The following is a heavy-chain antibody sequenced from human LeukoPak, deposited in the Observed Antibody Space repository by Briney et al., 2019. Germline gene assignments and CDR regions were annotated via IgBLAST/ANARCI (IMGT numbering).Heavy chain of an antibody. V-gene: IGHV3-11*01. D-gene: IGHD2-2*02. Sequence: GGSLRLSCAASGFTFSDYYMSWIRQAPGKGLEWVSYISSSGSTIYYADSVKGRFTISRDNAKNSLYLQMNSLRAEDTAVYYCARMDIVVVPAAIPYYYGMDVWGQGTTVTVSS. J-gene: IGHJ6*02. CDR3: ARMDIVVVPAAIPYYYGMDV. CDR2: ISSSGSTI. CDR1: GFTFSDYY.